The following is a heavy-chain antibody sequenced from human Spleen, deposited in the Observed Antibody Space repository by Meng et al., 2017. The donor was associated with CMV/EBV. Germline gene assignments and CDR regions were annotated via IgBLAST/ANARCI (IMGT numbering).Heavy chain of an antibody. CDR3: ASIRKPAGGGNGMDV. D-gene: IGHD1-14*01. Sequence: ASVKVSCKASGYTFTSYGISWVRQAPGQGLEWMGWISAYNGNTNYAQKLQGRVTMTTDTSTSTAYMELRSLRSDDTAVYYCASIRKPAGGGNGMDVWGQGTTVTVSS. CDR1: GYTFTSYG. V-gene: IGHV1-18*01. J-gene: IGHJ6*02. CDR2: ISAYNGNT.